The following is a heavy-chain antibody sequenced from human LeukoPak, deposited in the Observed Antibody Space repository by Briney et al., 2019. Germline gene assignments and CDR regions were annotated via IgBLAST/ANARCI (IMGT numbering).Heavy chain of an antibody. CDR2: IYSAGSI. CDR1: GFTFSTYA. J-gene: IGHJ3*02. CDR3: AKDLSPAYYDFWSGYLADAFDI. Sequence: GGSLRLSCAASGFTFSTYAMHWVRQAPGKGLEWVSFIYSAGSIYYSDSVKGRFTISIDNSKNTLYLQMNSLRAEDTAVYYCAKDLSPAYYDFWSGYLADAFDIWGQGTMVTVSS. V-gene: IGHV3-53*01. D-gene: IGHD3-3*01.